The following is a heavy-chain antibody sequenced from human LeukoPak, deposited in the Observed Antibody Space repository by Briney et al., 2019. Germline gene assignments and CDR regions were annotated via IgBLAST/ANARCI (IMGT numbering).Heavy chain of an antibody. J-gene: IGHJ4*02. D-gene: IGHD1-1*01. V-gene: IGHV3-66*04. CDR3: VRHVEL. CDR1: GFTVSSNY. Sequence: GGSLRLSCAASGFTVSSNYMSWVRQAPRKGLEWVSVIYSGGSTYYADSVKGRFTISRDNAKNSVFLEMSSLRVEDTAVYYCVRHVELWGQGTLVTVSS. CDR2: IYSGGST.